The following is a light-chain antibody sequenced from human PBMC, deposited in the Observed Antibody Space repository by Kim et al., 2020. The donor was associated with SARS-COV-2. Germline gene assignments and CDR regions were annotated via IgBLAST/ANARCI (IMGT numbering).Light chain of an antibody. J-gene: IGKJ2*01. CDR1: QSVSSRY. V-gene: IGKV3-20*01. CDR2: GAS. CDR3: QQYGISPYT. Sequence: LSPGSRASLSCRASQSVSSRYLVWYQQKPGQAPRLLIYGASSRATGIPDRFSGSGPGTDFTLTISGLQPEDFAVYYCQQYGISPYTFGQGTKLEI.